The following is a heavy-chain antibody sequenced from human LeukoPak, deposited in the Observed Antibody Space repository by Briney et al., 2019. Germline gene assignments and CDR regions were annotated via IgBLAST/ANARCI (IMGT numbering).Heavy chain of an antibody. D-gene: IGHD1-26*01. CDR1: GFTVSSNY. V-gene: IGHV3-53*01. Sequence: GGSLRLSCAAFGFTVSSNYMSWVRQAPGKGLEWVSVIYSGGSTYYADSVKGRFTISRDNSKNTLYLQMNSLRAEDTAVYYCARNEYSGSLDYWGQGTLVTVSS. CDR3: ARNEYSGSLDY. CDR2: IYSGGST. J-gene: IGHJ4*02.